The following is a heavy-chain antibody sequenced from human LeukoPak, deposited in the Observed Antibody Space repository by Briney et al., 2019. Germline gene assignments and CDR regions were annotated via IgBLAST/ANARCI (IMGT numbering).Heavy chain of an antibody. D-gene: IGHD3-16*01. V-gene: IGHV3-7*01. CDR2: IKQDGSEK. CDR1: GFTFSNYW. CDR3: ARVATVITDGGAFDI. J-gene: IGHJ3*02. Sequence: GGSLRLSCAASGFTFSNYWMSWVRQAPGKGLEWVANIKQDGSEKYYVDSVKGRFTISRDNAKNSLYLQMNSLRAEDTAVCYCARVATVITDGGAFDIWGQGTMVTVSS.